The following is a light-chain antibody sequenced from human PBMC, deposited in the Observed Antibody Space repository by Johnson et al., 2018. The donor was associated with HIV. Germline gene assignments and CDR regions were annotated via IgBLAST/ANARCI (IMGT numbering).Light chain of an antibody. V-gene: IGLV1-44*01. CDR3: GTWVRSLSVG. CDR2: AND. J-gene: IGLJ1*01. Sequence: QSVLTQPPSASGPPGQRVTISCSGSISNIGSNSVSWYQQLPGTTPKLLIYANDQRPTGVPDRVSGSKSGTSAALGITGLPSGAEADYYCGTWVRSLSVGFGTGTKVTFL. CDR1: ISNIGSNS.